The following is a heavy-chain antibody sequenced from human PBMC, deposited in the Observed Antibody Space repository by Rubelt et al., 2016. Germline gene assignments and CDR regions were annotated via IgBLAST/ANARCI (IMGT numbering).Heavy chain of an antibody. D-gene: IGHD4-17*01. Sequence: EVQLVQSGAEVKKPGESLRISCKGSGYSFTSYWISWVRQMPGKGLEWMGRIDPSDSYTNYSPSSQGHVTIAADKSFSTAYLQWSSLKASDTAMYYCARSSGTTVTTVDYWGQGTLVTVSS. CDR1: GYSFTSYW. J-gene: IGHJ4*02. CDR3: ARSSGTTVTTVDY. V-gene: IGHV5-10-1*01. CDR2: IDPSDSYT.